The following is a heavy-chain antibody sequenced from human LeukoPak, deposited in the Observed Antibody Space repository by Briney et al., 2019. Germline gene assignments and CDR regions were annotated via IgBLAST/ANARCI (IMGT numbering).Heavy chain of an antibody. J-gene: IGHJ4*02. CDR2: IYYRGST. CDR1: GGSISSYY. D-gene: IGHD3-22*01. Sequence: PSETLSLTCTVSGGSISSYYWSWIRQPPGKGLEWIGNIYYRGSTNYNPSLKSRVTISVDTSKNQFSLKLNSVTAADTAVYYCARDSSGYYFFDYWGQGTLVTVSS. V-gene: IGHV4-59*01. CDR3: ARDSSGYYFFDY.